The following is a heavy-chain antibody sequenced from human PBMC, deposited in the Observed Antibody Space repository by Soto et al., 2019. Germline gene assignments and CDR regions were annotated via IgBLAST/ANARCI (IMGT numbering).Heavy chain of an antibody. J-gene: IGHJ4*02. Sequence: GASVRVSCKASGGTFSSYAISWVRQAPGQGLEWMGGIIPIFGTANYAQKFQGRVTITADESTSTAYMELTSVTAADTAIYYCARGQAFWTGYYRMPYYFDYWGQGTLVTVSS. V-gene: IGHV1-69*13. D-gene: IGHD3-3*01. CDR3: ARGQAFWTGYYRMPYYFDY. CDR2: IIPIFGTA. CDR1: GGTFSSYA.